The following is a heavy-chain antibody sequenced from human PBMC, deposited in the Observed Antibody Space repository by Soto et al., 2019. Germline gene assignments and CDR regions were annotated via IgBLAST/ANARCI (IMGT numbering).Heavy chain of an antibody. CDR3: ARRRYYDFWSGFDY. D-gene: IGHD3-3*01. CDR2: IYHSGST. J-gene: IGHJ4*02. V-gene: IGHV4-38-2*01. Sequence: PSETLSLTCAVSGYSISSGYYWGWIRQPPGKGLEWIGSIYHSGSTYYNPSLKSRVTISVDTSKNQFSLKLSSVTAADTAVYYCARRRYYDFWSGFDYWGQGTLVTVSS. CDR1: GYSISSGYY.